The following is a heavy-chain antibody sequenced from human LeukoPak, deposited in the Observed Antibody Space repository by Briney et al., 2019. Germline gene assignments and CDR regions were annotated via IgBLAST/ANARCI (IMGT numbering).Heavy chain of an antibody. Sequence: PGRSLRLSCAASGFTFSSYGMHWVRQAPGKGLEWVAVISYDGSNKHYADSVKGRFTISRDNSKNTLYLQMNSLRAEDTAVYYCAKESSSGWYQDDAFDIWGQGTMVTVSS. V-gene: IGHV3-30*18. CDR3: AKESSSGWYQDDAFDI. J-gene: IGHJ3*02. CDR2: ISYDGSNK. D-gene: IGHD6-19*01. CDR1: GFTFSSYG.